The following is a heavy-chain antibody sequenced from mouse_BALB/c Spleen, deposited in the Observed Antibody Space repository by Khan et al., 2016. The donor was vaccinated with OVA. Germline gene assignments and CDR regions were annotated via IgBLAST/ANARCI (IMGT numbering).Heavy chain of an antibody. CDR3: ARALTYHRYGGYAMDY. D-gene: IGHD2-14*01. CDR1: GFSLSSYG. J-gene: IGHJ4*01. CDR2: MWAGTTT. Sequence: VQLQESGPGLVAPSQSLSITCTVSGFSLSSYGVHWVRQPPGKGLEWVGVMWAGTTTNYNSTLMSRLSISKDNSKSQVFFTLTSMQTADNAMYVCARALTYHRYGGYAMDYWGQGTSVTVSS. V-gene: IGHV2-9*02.